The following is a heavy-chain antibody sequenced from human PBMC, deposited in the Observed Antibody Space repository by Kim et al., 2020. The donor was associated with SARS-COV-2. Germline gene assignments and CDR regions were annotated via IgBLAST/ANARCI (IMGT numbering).Heavy chain of an antibody. V-gene: IGHV4-59*13. Sequence: SETLSLTCTVSGGSISSYYWSWIRQPPGKGLEWIGYIYYSGSPNYNPSLKSRVTISVDTSKNQSSLKLSSVPAADTAVYYCARVRTSSSSNWSDPWGQGT. CDR2: IYYSGSP. CDR3: ARVRTSSSSNWSDP. CDR1: GGSISSYY. D-gene: IGHD6-13*01. J-gene: IGHJ5*02.